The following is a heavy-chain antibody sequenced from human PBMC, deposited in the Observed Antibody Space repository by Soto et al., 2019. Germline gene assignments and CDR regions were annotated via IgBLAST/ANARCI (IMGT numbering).Heavy chain of an antibody. D-gene: IGHD2-2*01. V-gene: IGHV4-34*01. J-gene: IGHJ5*02. CDR3: ARAPIVVVPGPHQKYDWFDP. CDR2: INHSGST. CDR1: GGSFSGYY. Sequence: PSETLSLTCAVYGGSFSGYYWSWIRQPPGKGLEWIGEINHSGSTNYNPSLKSRVTISVDTSKNQFSLKLSSVTAADTAVYYCARAPIVVVPGPHQKYDWFDPWGQGTLVTVSS.